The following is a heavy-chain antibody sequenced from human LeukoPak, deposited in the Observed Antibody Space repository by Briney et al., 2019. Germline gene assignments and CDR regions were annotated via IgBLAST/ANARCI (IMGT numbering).Heavy chain of an antibody. J-gene: IGHJ4*02. V-gene: IGHV3-21*01. D-gene: IGHD3-22*01. CDR3: AREGSSGYYDSDY. CDR2: ISSSSSYI. CDR1: GFTFSSYS. Sequence: PGGSLRLSCAASGFTFSSYSMNWVRQAPGKGLEWVSSISSSSSYIYYADSVEGRFTISRDNAKNSLYLQMNSLRAEDTAVYYCAREGSSGYYDSDYWGQGTLVTVSS.